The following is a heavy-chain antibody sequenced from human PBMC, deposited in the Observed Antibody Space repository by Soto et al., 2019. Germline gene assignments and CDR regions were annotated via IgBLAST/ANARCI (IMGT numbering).Heavy chain of an antibody. D-gene: IGHD4-17*01. V-gene: IGHV3-30*18. CDR3: AKGGGDYGDYYFDY. CDR1: GFTFSSYG. CDR2: ISYDGSNK. J-gene: IGHJ4*02. Sequence: QVQLVESGGGVVQPGRSLRLSCAASGFTFSSYGMHWVRQAPGKGLEWVAVISYDGSNKYYADSVKGRFTISRDNSKNTLYRQMNSLRAEDTAVYYCAKGGGDYGDYYFDYWVQGTLVTVSS.